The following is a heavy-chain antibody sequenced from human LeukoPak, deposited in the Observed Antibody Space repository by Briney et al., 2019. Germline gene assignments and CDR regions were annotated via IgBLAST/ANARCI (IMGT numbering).Heavy chain of an antibody. V-gene: IGHV4-38-2*02. J-gene: IGHJ6*03. CDR2: IYHSGST. Sequence: SETLSLTCTVSGYSISSGYYWGWIRQPPGKGLEWIGSIYHSGSTYYNPSLKSRVTISVDTSKNQFSLKLSSVTAADTAVYYCARTQAGFDWLAHRYYYYYMDVWGKGTTVTISS. CDR3: ARTQAGFDWLAHRYYYYYMDV. D-gene: IGHD3-9*01. CDR1: GYSISSGYY.